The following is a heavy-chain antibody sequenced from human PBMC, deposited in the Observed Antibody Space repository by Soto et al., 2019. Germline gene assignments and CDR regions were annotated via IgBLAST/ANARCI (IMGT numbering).Heavy chain of an antibody. V-gene: IGHV3-23*01. CDR2: VSGSGGST. J-gene: IGHJ5*02. Sequence: PGGSLRLSCAASGFTFTNFAMSWVRQAPGKGLEWVASVSGSGGSTYYADSVKGRFTISRDNSKNTLYLQMNSLRAEDTAVYFCARDLNYYDSSGYLSSSFDPWGQGTLVTVSS. CDR1: GFTFTNFA. D-gene: IGHD3-22*01. CDR3: ARDLNYYDSSGYLSSSFDP.